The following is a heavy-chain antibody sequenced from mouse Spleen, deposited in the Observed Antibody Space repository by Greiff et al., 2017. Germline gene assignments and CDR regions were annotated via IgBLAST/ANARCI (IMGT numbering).Heavy chain of an antibody. J-gene: IGHJ4*01. D-gene: IGHD1-1*01. Sequence: EVQLVESGPELVKPGASVKISCKASGYSFTGYYMNWVKQSPEKSLEWIGEINPSTGGTTYNQKFKAKATLTVDKSSSTAYMQLKSLTSEDSAVYYCAPYYYGSSYHYYAMDYWGQGTSVTVSS. CDR3: APYYYGSSYHYYAMDY. CDR1: GYSFTGYY. CDR2: INPSTGGT. V-gene: IGHV1-42*01.